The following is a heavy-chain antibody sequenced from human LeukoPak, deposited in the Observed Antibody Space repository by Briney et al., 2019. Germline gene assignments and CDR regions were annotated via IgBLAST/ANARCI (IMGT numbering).Heavy chain of an antibody. D-gene: IGHD2-2*01. Sequence: GGSLRLSCAASGFTFSGFSMSWVRQSPTKGLEWVANIKQDGSERYYVDSVKGRFTISRDNAKNTLSLQMNSLRAEDTAVFYCVRVACSSMTSCATVDYWGQGTLVTVSS. V-gene: IGHV3-7*01. CDR2: IKQDGSER. CDR1: GFTFSGFS. J-gene: IGHJ4*02. CDR3: VRVACSSMTSCATVDY.